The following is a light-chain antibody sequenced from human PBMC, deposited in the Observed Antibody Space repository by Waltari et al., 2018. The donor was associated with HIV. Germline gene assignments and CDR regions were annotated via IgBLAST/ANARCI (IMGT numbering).Light chain of an antibody. CDR2: DVT. Sequence: QSALTQPASVSGSPGPSITISCPGTSSDVGNYNYISWYQQGPGKAPKLMIYDVTTRPSGVSNRFSGSKSGNTASLIISGLQAEDEADYYCCSYAGSSRNVFGTGTKVTVL. J-gene: IGLJ1*01. CDR3: CSYAGSSRNV. CDR1: SSDVGNYNY. V-gene: IGLV2-23*02.